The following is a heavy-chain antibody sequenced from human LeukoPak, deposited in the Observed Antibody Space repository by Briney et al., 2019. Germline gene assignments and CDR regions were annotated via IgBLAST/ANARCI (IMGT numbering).Heavy chain of an antibody. CDR2: ISYDGTDK. CDR1: GFTFSNYA. D-gene: IGHD1-7*01. Sequence: GGSLRLSCAASGFTFSNYAMHWVRQAPGKGLEWVAVISYDGTDKYYADSVKGRFTISRDNAENSLYLQMNSLRAEDTAVYFCARGGTGATRDDTFDIWGQGAMVTVSS. J-gene: IGHJ3*02. V-gene: IGHV3-30*03. CDR3: ARGGTGATRDDTFDI.